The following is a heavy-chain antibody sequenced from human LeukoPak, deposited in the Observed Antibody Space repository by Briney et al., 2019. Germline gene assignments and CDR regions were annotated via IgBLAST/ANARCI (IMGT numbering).Heavy chain of an antibody. V-gene: IGHV3-9*01. J-gene: IGHJ4*02. Sequence: GGSLRLSCAASGFTFDDYAMHWVRQAPGKGLEWVSGISWNSGSIGYADSVKGRFTISRDNAKNSLYLQMNSLRAEDTALYYCAKDDSSGWLNYFDYWGQGTLVTVSS. D-gene: IGHD6-19*01. CDR3: AKDDSSGWLNYFDY. CDR1: GFTFDDYA. CDR2: ISWNSGSI.